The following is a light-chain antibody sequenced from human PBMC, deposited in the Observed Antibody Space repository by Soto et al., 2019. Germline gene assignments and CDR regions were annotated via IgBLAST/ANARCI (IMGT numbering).Light chain of an antibody. CDR1: SSDVGGYNY. V-gene: IGLV2-8*01. Sequence: QSALNQPASVSGSPGQSITISCTGTSSDVGGYNYVSWYQQHPGKAPKLMIYEVSKRPSGVPDRFSGSKSGNTASLTVSGLQAEDEADYYCSSYAGSNNLYVFGTGTKLTVL. CDR3: SSYAGSNNLYV. J-gene: IGLJ1*01. CDR2: EVS.